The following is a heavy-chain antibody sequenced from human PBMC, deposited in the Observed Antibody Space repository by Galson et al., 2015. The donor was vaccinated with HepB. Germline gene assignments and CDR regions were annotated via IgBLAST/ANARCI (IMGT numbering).Heavy chain of an antibody. J-gene: IGHJ4*02. Sequence: SLRLSCAASGFTVSSNYMSWVRQAPGKGLEWVSVIYSGGSTYYADSVKGRFTISRDNSKNTLYLQMNSLRAEDTAVYYCARDNSYDSSGPFDYWGQGTLVTVSS. V-gene: IGHV3-53*01. CDR2: IYSGGST. CDR1: GFTVSSNY. CDR3: ARDNSYDSSGPFDY. D-gene: IGHD3-22*01.